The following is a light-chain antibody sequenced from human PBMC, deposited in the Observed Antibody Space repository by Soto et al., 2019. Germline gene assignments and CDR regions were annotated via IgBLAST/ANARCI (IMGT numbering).Light chain of an antibody. CDR2: DAS. CDR1: QSINTY. Sequence: NVLTQSPATLSLSPGEGATLSCRASQSINTYLAWYQQKPGQAPRLLIYDASKRATGIPARFSGGGFGTNFTLTISSLEPEDFAVYYCQQRSEWPRTFGQGTKVDI. J-gene: IGKJ1*01. V-gene: IGKV3-11*01. CDR3: QQRSEWPRT.